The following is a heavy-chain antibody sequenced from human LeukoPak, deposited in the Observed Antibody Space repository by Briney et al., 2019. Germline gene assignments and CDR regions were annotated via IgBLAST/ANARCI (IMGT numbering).Heavy chain of an antibody. Sequence: ASQTLSLTCAISGGSVSSNSAAWNWIRQSPSRGLEWLGRTYYRSKWYNDYAVSVKSRITINPDTSMNQFSLQLNSVTPEDTAVYYCARYDRSVGWFDPWGQGTLVTVSS. CDR3: ARYDRSVGWFDP. D-gene: IGHD5/OR15-5a*01. V-gene: IGHV6-1*01. CDR1: GGSVSSNSAA. J-gene: IGHJ5*02. CDR2: TYYRSKWYN.